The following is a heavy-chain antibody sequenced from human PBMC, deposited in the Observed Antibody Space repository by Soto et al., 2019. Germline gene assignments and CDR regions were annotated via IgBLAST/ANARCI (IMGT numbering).Heavy chain of an antibody. D-gene: IGHD2-2*01. V-gene: IGHV1-69*08. Sequence: QVQLVQSGAEVKKPGSSVKVSCKASGGTFSSYTISWVRQAPGQGLEWMGRIIPILGIANYAQKFQGRVTSTADKSTSTAYMELSSLRSEDTAVYYCARDAEGYCSSTSCSGDYWGQGTLVTVSS. CDR2: IIPILGIA. CDR3: ARDAEGYCSSTSCSGDY. J-gene: IGHJ4*02. CDR1: GGTFSSYT.